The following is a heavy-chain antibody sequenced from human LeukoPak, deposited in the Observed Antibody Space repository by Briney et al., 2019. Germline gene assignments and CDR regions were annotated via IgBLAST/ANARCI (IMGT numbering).Heavy chain of an antibody. CDR3: ARENYLERSSGYYYYYMDV. CDR2: IYYSGST. V-gene: IGHV4-59*01. Sequence: SETLSLTCTVSGGSISSYYWSWIRQPPGKGLEWIGYIYYSGSTNYNPSLKSRVTISVDTSKNQFSLKLSSVTAADTAVYYCARENYLERSSGYYYYYMDVWGKGTTVTVSS. J-gene: IGHJ6*03. D-gene: IGHD1-1*01. CDR1: GGSISSYY.